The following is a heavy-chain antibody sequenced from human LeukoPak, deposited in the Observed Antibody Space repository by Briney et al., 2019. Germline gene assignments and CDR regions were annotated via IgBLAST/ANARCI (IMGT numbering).Heavy chain of an antibody. Sequence: GGSLRLSCAASGFTFDDYAMHWVRQAPGKGLEWVSGTSWNSGSIGYADSVKGRFTISRDNAKNSLYLQMNSLRAEDTALYYCAKDSSGSLYYFDYWGQGTLVTVSS. D-gene: IGHD1-26*01. CDR1: GFTFDDYA. CDR2: TSWNSGSI. J-gene: IGHJ4*02. V-gene: IGHV3-9*01. CDR3: AKDSSGSLYYFDY.